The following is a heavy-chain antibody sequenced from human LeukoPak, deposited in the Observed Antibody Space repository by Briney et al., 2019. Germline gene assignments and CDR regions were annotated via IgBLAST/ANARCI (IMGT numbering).Heavy chain of an antibody. Sequence: GGSLRLSCAASGFTFSSYGMHCVRQAPGKGLEWVAVLSYDGGNKYYADSVKGRFTISRDNSKSTLYLQMNSLRAEDTAVYSCARDADGSGSPDYWGQGTLVTVSS. CDR2: LSYDGGNK. D-gene: IGHD3-22*01. CDR3: ARDADGSGSPDY. CDR1: GFTFSSYG. V-gene: IGHV3-30*03. J-gene: IGHJ4*02.